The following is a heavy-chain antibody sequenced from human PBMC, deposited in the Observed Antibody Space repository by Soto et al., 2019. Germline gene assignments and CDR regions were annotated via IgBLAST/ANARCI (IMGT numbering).Heavy chain of an antibody. CDR1: GFTFSSYG. J-gene: IGHJ4*02. Sequence: GGSLRLSCAASGFTFSSYGMHWVRQAPGKGLEWVAVISYDGSNKYYADSVKGRFTISRDNSKNTLYLQMNSLRAEDTAVYYCAKDEDDDFWSGYHYFDYWGQGTLVTVSS. V-gene: IGHV3-30*18. CDR2: ISYDGSNK. CDR3: AKDEDDDFWSGYHYFDY. D-gene: IGHD3-3*01.